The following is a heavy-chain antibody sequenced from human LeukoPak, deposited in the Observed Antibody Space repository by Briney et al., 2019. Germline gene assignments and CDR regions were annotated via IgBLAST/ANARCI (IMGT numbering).Heavy chain of an antibody. Sequence: SETLSLTCTVSGGSISSGGYYWSWIRQPPGKGLEWIGYIYHSGSTYYNPSLKSRVTISVDRSKNQFSLKLSSVTAADTAVYYCAGGYPLDYWGQGTLVTVSS. D-gene: IGHD2-15*01. J-gene: IGHJ4*02. CDR3: AGGYPLDY. V-gene: IGHV4-30-2*01. CDR2: IYHSGST. CDR1: GGSISSGGYY.